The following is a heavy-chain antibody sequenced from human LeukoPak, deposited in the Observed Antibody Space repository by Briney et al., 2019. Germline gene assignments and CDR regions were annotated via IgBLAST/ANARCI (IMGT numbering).Heavy chain of an antibody. CDR1: GFTFSDYW. V-gene: IGHV3-21*01. CDR3: ASPVTTYRHDAFDI. D-gene: IGHD4-11*01. Sequence: PGGSLRLSCAASGFTFSDYWLSWVRQAPGKGLEWVSSISSSSSYIYYADSVKGRFTISRDNAKNSLYLQMNSLRAEDTAVYYCASPVTTYRHDAFDIWGQGTMVTVSS. CDR2: ISSSSSYI. J-gene: IGHJ3*02.